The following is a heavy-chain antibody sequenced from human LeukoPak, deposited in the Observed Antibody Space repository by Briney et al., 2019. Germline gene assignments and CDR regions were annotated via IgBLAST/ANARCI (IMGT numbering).Heavy chain of an antibody. CDR1: GFTFSSYG. D-gene: IGHD4-17*01. Sequence: GGSLRLSCAASGFTFSSYGMHWVRQAPGKGLEWVAVISYDGSNKYYADSVKGRFTISRDNSKNTLYLQMNSLRAEDTAVYYCAKRKYGDYVGVVDYWGQGTLVTVSS. CDR3: AKRKYGDYVGVVDY. V-gene: IGHV3-30*18. CDR2: ISYDGSNK. J-gene: IGHJ4*02.